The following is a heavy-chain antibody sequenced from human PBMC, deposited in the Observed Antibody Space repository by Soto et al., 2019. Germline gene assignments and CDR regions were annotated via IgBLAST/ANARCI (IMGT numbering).Heavy chain of an antibody. D-gene: IGHD4-4*01. J-gene: IGHJ4*02. V-gene: IGHV1-18*01. Sequence: QVQLVQSGAEMRKPGASVKVSCKTSGYTFINYGISWVRQALGQGLAWMGWINGYNGNTNYAQNFQGRVAMTTDTSTSTDYMALRNLRSDDTAVYYCARGDSPVQFDYWGQGTLVTVSS. CDR1: GYTFINYG. CDR3: ARGDSPVQFDY. CDR2: INGYNGNT.